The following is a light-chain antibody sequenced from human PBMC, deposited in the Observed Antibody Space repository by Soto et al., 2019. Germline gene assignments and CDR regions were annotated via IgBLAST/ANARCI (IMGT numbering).Light chain of an antibody. CDR3: SSYTSTNFVI. Sequence: QSALTQPASVSGSPGQSITISCTGSSGDIGDYKYVSWYKQHPGKAPKLMIYDVSNRPSGVSNRSSASKSGNTASLTISGLQAEDEADYYCSSYTSTNFVIFGGGTKVTVL. V-gene: IGLV2-14*01. CDR1: SGDIGDYKY. J-gene: IGLJ2*01. CDR2: DVS.